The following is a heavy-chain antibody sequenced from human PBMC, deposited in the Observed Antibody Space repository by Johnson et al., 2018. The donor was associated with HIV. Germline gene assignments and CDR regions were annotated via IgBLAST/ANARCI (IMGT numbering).Heavy chain of an antibody. D-gene: IGHD1-1*01. CDR1: GFTFSDYY. J-gene: IGHJ3*02. CDR2: ISGSGDTI. V-gene: IGHV3-11*04. Sequence: QVQLVESGGGLVKPGGSLRLSCVVSGFTFSDYYMSWIRQAPGKGLEWVSYISGSGDTIYYADSVKGRFTISRDRAKNSLYLKMNSLRDEDTAVYFCARGGGWKGSFDIWGQGTMVTVSS. CDR3: ARGGGWKGSFDI.